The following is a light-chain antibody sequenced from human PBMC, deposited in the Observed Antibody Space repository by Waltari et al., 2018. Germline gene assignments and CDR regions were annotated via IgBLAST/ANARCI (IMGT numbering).Light chain of an antibody. CDR2: GAS. J-gene: IGKJ1*01. CDR3: KHMYNTPRT. V-gene: IGKV1-39*01. CDR1: QRITTY. Sequence: DIQMTQSPSSLSASVGNTVSITRRASQRITTYLNCYQKKPGKAPELLIYGASKLQRGVAARFSGSGSGAECNLIINSLQPQEFATYYCKHMYNTPRTFGQGTKGEI.